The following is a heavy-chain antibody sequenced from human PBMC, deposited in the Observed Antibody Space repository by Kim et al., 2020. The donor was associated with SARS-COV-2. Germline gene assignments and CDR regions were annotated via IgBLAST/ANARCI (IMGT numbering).Heavy chain of an antibody. V-gene: IGHV3-9*01. D-gene: IGHD6-13*01. CDR2: ISWNSGSI. CDR1: GFTFDDYA. CDR3: AKELVPQQLVAGVDV. Sequence: GGSLRLSCAASGFTFDDYAMHWVRQAPGKGLEWVSGISWNSGSIGYADSVKGRFTISRDNAKNSLYLQMNSLRAEDTALYYCAKELVPQQLVAGVDVWGQGTTVTVSS. J-gene: IGHJ6*02.